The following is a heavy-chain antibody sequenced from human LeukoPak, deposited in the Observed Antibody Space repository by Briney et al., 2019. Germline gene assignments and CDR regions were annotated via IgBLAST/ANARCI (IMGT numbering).Heavy chain of an antibody. Sequence: GALRLSCAASGFTFSSYGMHWVRQAPGKGLEWVSAISGSGGSTYYADSVKGRFTISRDNSKNTLYLQMNSLRAEDTAVYYCAKDSDYDFWSGFSQSDAFDIWGQGTMVTVSS. CDR3: AKDSDYDFWSGFSQSDAFDI. J-gene: IGHJ3*02. CDR2: ISGSGGST. CDR1: GFTFSSYG. V-gene: IGHV3-23*01. D-gene: IGHD3-3*01.